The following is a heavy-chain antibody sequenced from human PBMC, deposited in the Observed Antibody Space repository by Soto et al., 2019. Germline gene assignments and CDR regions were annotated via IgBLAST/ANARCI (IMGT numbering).Heavy chain of an antibody. CDR3: AREEHIVVLDAIPAEYFQH. Sequence: PGGSLRLSCAASGFNFSTYGMHWVRQAPGKGLAWVAVVSYDGSNKHYAASVKGRFTISRDDSKKTLYLHMNSLRADDTAGYYCAREEHIVVLDAIPAEYFQHWGQGTLVTVSS. D-gene: IGHD2-21*01. CDR2: VSYDGSNK. J-gene: IGHJ1*01. CDR1: GFNFSTYG. V-gene: IGHV3-30*03.